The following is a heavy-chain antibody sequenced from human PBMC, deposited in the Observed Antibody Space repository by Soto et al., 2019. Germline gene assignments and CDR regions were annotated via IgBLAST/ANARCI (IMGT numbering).Heavy chain of an antibody. D-gene: IGHD1-7*01. V-gene: IGHV3-23*01. CDR2: ISGGGETT. J-gene: IGHJ4*02. Sequence: GGSLRLSCAASGFTLSTYAMSWVRQTPGEGLEWVSTISGGGETTYYADSVKGRFTISRDNSKNTLYLQMNSLRAEDTAVYYCAKGGTVPKLTFDSWGQGTLVTVSS. CDR1: GFTLSTYA. CDR3: AKGGTVPKLTFDS.